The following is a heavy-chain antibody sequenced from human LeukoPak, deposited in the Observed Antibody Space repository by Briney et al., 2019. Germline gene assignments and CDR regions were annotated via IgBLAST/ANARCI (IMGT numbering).Heavy chain of an antibody. D-gene: IGHD3-10*01. J-gene: IGHJ4*02. CDR3: VRDSGSGVDY. Sequence: GGSLRLSCAASGFTFSPYWMLWFRQVPGKGLEFVSRTDAGGTGTIYADSGRGRFTMSRDNAQSTLYLQMNILRADDTAVYYCVRDSGSGVDYWGQGTLVTVSS. V-gene: IGHV3-74*01. CDR1: GFTFSPYW. CDR2: TDAGGTGT.